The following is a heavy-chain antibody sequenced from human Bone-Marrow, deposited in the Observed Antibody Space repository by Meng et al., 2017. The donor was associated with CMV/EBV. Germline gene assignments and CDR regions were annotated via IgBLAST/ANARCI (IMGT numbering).Heavy chain of an antibody. Sequence: GESLKISCAASGFTFTSYAMQWVRQAPGKGLEWVAVISYDGSNKYYADSVKGRFTISRDNSKNTLYLQMNSLRAEDTAVYYCARDEGGYFSYYYGMDVWGQGTTVTVSS. J-gene: IGHJ6*02. CDR1: GFTFTSYA. D-gene: IGHD2-15*01. CDR3: ARDEGGYFSYYYGMDV. CDR2: ISYDGSNK. V-gene: IGHV3-30-3*01.